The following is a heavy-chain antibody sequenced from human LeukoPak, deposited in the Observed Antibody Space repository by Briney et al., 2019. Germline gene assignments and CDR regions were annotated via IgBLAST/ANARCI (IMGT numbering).Heavy chain of an antibody. CDR3: ARVRSDYDFWSGTSVEVMDV. V-gene: IGHV1-2*02. CDR1: GYTFTGYY. Sequence: EVSVKVSCKASGYTFTGYYMHWVRQAPGQGLEWMGWINPNSGGTNYAQKFQGRVTMTRDTSISTAYMELSRLRSDDTAVYYCARVRSDYDFWSGTSVEVMDVWGKGTTVTVSS. CDR2: INPNSGGT. D-gene: IGHD3-3*01. J-gene: IGHJ6*03.